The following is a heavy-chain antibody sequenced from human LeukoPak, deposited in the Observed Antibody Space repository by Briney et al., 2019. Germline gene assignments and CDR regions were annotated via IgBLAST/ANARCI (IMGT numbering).Heavy chain of an antibody. CDR1: GFTFSSYW. V-gene: IGHV3-74*01. D-gene: IGHD1-26*01. CDR3: ATSHSGSYSH. Sequence: GGSLRLSCAASGFTFSSYWMHWVRQVPGKGLVWVSRINSDGSITSYADSVKGRFTISRDNAKNTLYLQMNSLRGEDTAVYYCATSHSGSYSHWGQGTLVTVSS. J-gene: IGHJ4*02. CDR2: INSDGSIT.